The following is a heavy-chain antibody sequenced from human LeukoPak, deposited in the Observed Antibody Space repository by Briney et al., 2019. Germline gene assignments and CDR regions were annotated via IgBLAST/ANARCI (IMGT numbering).Heavy chain of an antibody. CDR2: INPSGGST. CDR1: GNTFTSYY. D-gene: IGHD3-3*01. Sequence: ASVKVSCKASGNTFTSYYMHWVRQAPGQGLEWMGIINPSGGSTSYAQKFQGRVTMTRDTSTSTVYMELSSLRSEDTAVYYCARDKVDYDFWSGYYDYWGQGTLVTVSS. CDR3: ARDKVDYDFWSGYYDY. J-gene: IGHJ4*02. V-gene: IGHV1-46*01.